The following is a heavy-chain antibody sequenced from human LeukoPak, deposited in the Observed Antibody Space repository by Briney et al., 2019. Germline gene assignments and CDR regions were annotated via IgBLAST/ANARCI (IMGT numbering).Heavy chain of an antibody. CDR1: GGSISSSSYY. Sequence: PSETLSLTCTVSGGSISSSSYYWGWIRQPPGKGLEWIGSIYYSGSTYYNPSLRSRVTISVDTPKNQFSLKLSSVTAADTAVYYCARGRYSGSYETDWGQGTLVTVSS. CDR3: ARGRYSGSYETD. CDR2: IYYSGST. V-gene: IGHV4-39*07. D-gene: IGHD1-26*01. J-gene: IGHJ4*02.